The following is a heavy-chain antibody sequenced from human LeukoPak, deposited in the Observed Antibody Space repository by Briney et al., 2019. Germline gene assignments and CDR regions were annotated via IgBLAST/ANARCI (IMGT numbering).Heavy chain of an antibody. Sequence: GGSLRLSCAASGFTFSNYAMHWVRQTPGKGLEWVAVISYDGSNKYYADSVKGRFTISRDNSKNTLYLQMNSLRAEDTVVYYCARDNYGLDYWGQGTLVTVSS. CDR1: GFTFSNYA. J-gene: IGHJ4*02. CDR3: ARDNYGLDY. CDR2: ISYDGSNK. V-gene: IGHV3-30*04. D-gene: IGHD3-10*01.